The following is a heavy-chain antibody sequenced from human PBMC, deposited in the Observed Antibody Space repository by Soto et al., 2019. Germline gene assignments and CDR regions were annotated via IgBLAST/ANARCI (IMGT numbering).Heavy chain of an antibody. D-gene: IGHD5-12*01. CDR3: ASSIVATLGLSY. CDR2: IYYSGST. CDR1: GGSICSGGYY. V-gene: IGHV4-31*11. J-gene: IGHJ4*02. Sequence: SETLSLTCAVYGGSICSGGYYWSWIRQHPGKGLEWIGYIYYSGSTYYNPSLKSRVTISVDTSKNQFSLKLSSVTAADTAVYYCASSIVATLGLSYWGQGTLVTVSS.